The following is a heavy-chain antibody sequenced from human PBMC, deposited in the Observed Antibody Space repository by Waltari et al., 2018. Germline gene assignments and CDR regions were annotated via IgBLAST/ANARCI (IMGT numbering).Heavy chain of an antibody. J-gene: IGHJ4*02. Sequence: EVQLVESGGGLVKPGGSLRLSCAASGFTFSSYSMNWVRQAPGTGLEWVSSISSSSSYIYYADSVKGRFTISRDNAKNSLYLQMNSLRAEDTAVYYCARDPGTRYDSSGSRRLDYWGQGTLVTVSS. CDR1: GFTFSSYS. V-gene: IGHV3-21*01. D-gene: IGHD3-22*01. CDR2: ISSSSSYI. CDR3: ARDPGTRYDSSGSRRLDY.